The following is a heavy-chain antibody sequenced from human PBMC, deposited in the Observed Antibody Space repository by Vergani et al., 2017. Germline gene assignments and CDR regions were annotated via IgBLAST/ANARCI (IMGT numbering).Heavy chain of an antibody. CDR3: ARDFSGSFTFDY. D-gene: IGHD3-3*02. J-gene: IGHJ4*02. V-gene: IGHV3-30*04. CDR2: ISYDGDNK. CDR1: GFTFSSYA. Sequence: QVQLVESGGGVVQPGRSLRLSCAASGFTFSSYAMHWVRQAPGKGLEWVAVISYDGDNKNYADSVKGRFTISRDNSKKTLYLQMNTLRAEYTAVYYCARDFSGSFTFDYWGQGTLVTVSS.